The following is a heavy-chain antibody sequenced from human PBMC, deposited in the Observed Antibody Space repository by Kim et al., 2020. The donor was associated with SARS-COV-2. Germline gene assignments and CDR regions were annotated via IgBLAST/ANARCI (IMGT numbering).Heavy chain of an antibody. J-gene: IGHJ6*02. D-gene: IGHD1-26*01. CDR1: GGSISSYY. CDR3: ARADYYPSYYYYGMDV. Sequence: SETLSLTCTVSGGSISSYYWSWIRQPPGKGLEWIGYIYYSGSTNYNPSLKSRVTISVDTSKNQFSLKLSSVTAADTAVYYCARADYYPSYYYYGMDVWGQGTTVTVSS. CDR2: IYYSGST. V-gene: IGHV4-59*01.